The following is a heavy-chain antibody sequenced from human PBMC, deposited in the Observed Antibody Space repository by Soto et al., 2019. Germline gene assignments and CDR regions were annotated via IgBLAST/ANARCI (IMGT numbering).Heavy chain of an antibody. CDR1: GFTFSSYA. J-gene: IGHJ4*02. CDR3: AKIPAPISVVVVATSWAYFDY. CDR2: ISGSGGST. V-gene: IGHV3-23*01. D-gene: IGHD2-15*01. Sequence: PGGSLRLSCAASGFTFSSYAMSWVRQAPGKGLEWVSAISGSGGSTYYADSVKGRFTISRDNSKNTLYLQMNSLRAEDTAVYYCAKIPAPISVVVVATSWAYFDYWGQGTLVTVSS.